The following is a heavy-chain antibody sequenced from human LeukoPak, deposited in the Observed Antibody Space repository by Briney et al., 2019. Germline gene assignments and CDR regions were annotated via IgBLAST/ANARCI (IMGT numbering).Heavy chain of an antibody. CDR3: ARVTIPIVVVPAAIRVPDY. J-gene: IGHJ4*02. Sequence: ASVKVSCKASGYTFTSYGISWVRQAPGQGHEWMGWISAYNGNTNYAQKLQGRVTMTTDTSTSTAYMELRSLRSDDTAVYYCARVTIPIVVVPAAIRVPDYWGQGTLVTVSS. D-gene: IGHD2-2*02. CDR2: ISAYNGNT. CDR1: GYTFTSYG. V-gene: IGHV1-18*01.